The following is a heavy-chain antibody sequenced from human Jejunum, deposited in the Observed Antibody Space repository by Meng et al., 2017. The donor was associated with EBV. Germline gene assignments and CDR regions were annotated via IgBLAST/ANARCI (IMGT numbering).Heavy chain of an antibody. CDR3: ARLIVDPIDNWFDP. D-gene: IGHD2-8*01. CDR2: MNHDGRA. Sequence: QVQIQEWGAGLLKPSETLSLICTVNGESLSKYYWSWIRQPPGKGPQWIGEMNHDGRANYNPSLKSRVTMSVDTSKNQVSLKLSSVTAADTAIYYCARLIVDPIDNWFDPWGQGTLGTVSS. CDR1: GESLSKYY. V-gene: IGHV4-34*01. J-gene: IGHJ5*02.